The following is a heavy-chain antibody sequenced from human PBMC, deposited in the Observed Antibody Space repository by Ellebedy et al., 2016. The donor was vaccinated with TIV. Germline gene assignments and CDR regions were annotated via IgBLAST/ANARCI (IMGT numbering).Heavy chain of an antibody. CDR1: GFTFSSYS. J-gene: IGHJ2*01. V-gene: IGHV3-21*01. Sequence: GGSLRLSCAASGFTFSSYSMNWVRQAPGKGLEWVSSISSSSSYIYYADSVKGRFTISRDNAKNSLYLQMNSLRAEDTAVYYCARTRMVRGVKNHWYFDLWGRGTLVTVSS. CDR2: ISSSSSYI. D-gene: IGHD3-10*01. CDR3: ARTRMVRGVKNHWYFDL.